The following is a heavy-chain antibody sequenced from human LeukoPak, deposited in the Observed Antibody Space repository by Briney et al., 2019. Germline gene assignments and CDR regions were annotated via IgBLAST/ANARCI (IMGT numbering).Heavy chain of an antibody. J-gene: IGHJ3*02. CDR3: ARQGAGGRAFDI. D-gene: IGHD1-26*01. Sequence: PSETLSLTCTVSGGSISSNSYYWGWIRQPPGKGLEWIGSIYYSGNTYYNPSLQSRVTISVDTSKNQFSLKLSSVTAADTAVYNCARQGAGGRAFDIWGQGTMVTVSS. CDR1: GGSISSNSYY. V-gene: IGHV4-39*01. CDR2: IYYSGNT.